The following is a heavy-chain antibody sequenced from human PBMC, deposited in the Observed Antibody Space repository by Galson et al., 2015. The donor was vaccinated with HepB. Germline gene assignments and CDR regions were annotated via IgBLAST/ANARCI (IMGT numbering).Heavy chain of an antibody. V-gene: IGHV3-30*04. CDR3: ARDRYYHGSGPRSYFDY. CDR2: ISNDGTNK. Sequence: PLRLSCVASGFTFSRHAMHWVRQAPGKGLGWVPVISNDGTNKYYADSVKGRFTISRDNSKNTLYLQMNSLRAEDTAVYYCARDRYYHGSGPRSYFDYWGQGSLVTVSS. J-gene: IGHJ4*02. CDR1: GFTFSRHA. D-gene: IGHD3-10*01.